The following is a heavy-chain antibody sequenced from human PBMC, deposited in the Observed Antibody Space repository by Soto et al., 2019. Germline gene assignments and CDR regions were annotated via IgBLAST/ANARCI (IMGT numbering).Heavy chain of an antibody. D-gene: IGHD6-6*01. J-gene: IGHJ4*02. CDR2: INPQSGGT. CDR3: ARVPNFFEYSRPTPAYPFVY. V-gene: IGHV1-2*04. CDR1: VYTFTDYY. Sequence: QVQLVQSGAEVKNPGASVKVSCRTSVYTFTDYYLHWVRQAPGQGLECMGWINPQSGGTNYAQRFRVWVTLTRDLSISTAFMELSRLKSASTAVYYCARVPNFFEYSRPTPAYPFVYLGQGTLVTVSS.